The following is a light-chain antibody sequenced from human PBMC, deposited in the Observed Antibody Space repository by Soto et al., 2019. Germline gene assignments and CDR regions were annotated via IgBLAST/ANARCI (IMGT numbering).Light chain of an antibody. CDR2: DVN. CDR1: SSDVGGYNH. V-gene: IGLV2-11*01. J-gene: IGLJ3*02. CDR3: CSYAGNYSLV. Sequence: QSALTQPRSVSGSPGQSVTISCTGTSSDVGGYNHVSWFQQHPGKAPKLMIYDVNKRPSGVPDCFSGSKSGNTASLTISGLQAEDEADFHCCSYAGNYSLVFGGGTKLTVL.